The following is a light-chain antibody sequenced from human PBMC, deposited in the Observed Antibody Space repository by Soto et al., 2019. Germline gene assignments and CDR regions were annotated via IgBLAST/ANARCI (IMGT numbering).Light chain of an antibody. V-gene: IGKV3-11*01. CDR1: QSLSKS. CDR2: GAS. J-gene: IGKJ4*01. CDR3: HQRAGWPPT. Sequence: EIVLTQSPATLSLSAGERSTLSFMASQSLSKSLVWYQQKPGQAPRLLIDGASNRATGIPDRFSGSGSGTDFTLTINSLEPEDFAVYFCHQRAGWPPTFGGGTKVDIK.